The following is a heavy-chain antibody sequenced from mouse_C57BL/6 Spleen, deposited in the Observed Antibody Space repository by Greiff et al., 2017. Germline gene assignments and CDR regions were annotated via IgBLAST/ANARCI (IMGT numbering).Heavy chain of an antibody. CDR3: ARYPHYGSSYGYFDY. CDR1: GYAFSSSW. CDR2: IYPGDGDT. D-gene: IGHD1-1*01. V-gene: IGHV1-82*01. Sequence: VQLQQSGPELVKPGASVKISCKASGYAFSSSWMNWVKQRPGKGLEWIGRIYPGDGDTNYNGKVKGKATLTADKSSSTAYMQLSSLTSEDSAVYFCARYPHYGSSYGYFDYWGQGTTLTVSS. J-gene: IGHJ2*01.